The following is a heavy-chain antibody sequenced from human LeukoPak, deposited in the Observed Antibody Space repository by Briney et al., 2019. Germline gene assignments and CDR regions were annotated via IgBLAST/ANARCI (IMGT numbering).Heavy chain of an antibody. V-gene: IGHV1-2*02. CDR2: INPNSGGT. Sequence: ASVKVSFKASGYTFGTHWMHWVRQAPGQGLEWMGWINPNSGGTNYAQKFQGRVTMTRDTSISTAYMELSRLRSDDTAVYYCARAALLAAAGRSHFDYWGQGTLVTVSS. D-gene: IGHD6-13*01. CDR1: GYTFGTHW. J-gene: IGHJ4*02. CDR3: ARAALLAAAGRSHFDY.